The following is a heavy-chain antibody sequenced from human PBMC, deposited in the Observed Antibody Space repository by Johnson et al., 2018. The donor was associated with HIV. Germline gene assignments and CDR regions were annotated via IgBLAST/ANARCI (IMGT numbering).Heavy chain of an antibody. V-gene: IGHV3-66*01. CDR3: VRDGRHSSGIWAFDI. D-gene: IGHD3-22*01. Sequence: VQLVESGGGLVQPGGSLRLSCAASGFTVSSNYMSWVRQAPGKGLEWVSVIYSGGSTYYADSVKGRFTISRDNSKNTVYLQMSSLTAEDTAVYYCVRDGRHSSGIWAFDIWGPGTMVAVSS. J-gene: IGHJ3*02. CDR1: GFTVSSNY. CDR2: IYSGGST.